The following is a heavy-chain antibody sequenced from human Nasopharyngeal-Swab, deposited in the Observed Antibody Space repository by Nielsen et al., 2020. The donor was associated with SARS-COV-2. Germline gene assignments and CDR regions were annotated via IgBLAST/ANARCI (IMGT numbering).Heavy chain of an antibody. V-gene: IGHV1-2*05. CDR2: IIPNSGAT. Sequence: ASVKVSCKASGYTFTDYYVHWVRQAPGQGLEWMGRIIPNSGATEYARKFQYRVNLSRDASISTAYMDVSRLRSDDTVVYYCATTRPRYTDSGTLKPGFYYAMDVWGQGTTVTVSS. CDR1: GYTFTDYY. J-gene: IGHJ6*02. D-gene: IGHD3-10*01. CDR3: ATTRPRYTDSGTLKPGFYYAMDV.